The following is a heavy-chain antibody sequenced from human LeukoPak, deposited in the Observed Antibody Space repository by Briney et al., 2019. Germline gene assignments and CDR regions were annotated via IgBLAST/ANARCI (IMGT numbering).Heavy chain of an antibody. D-gene: IGHD3-22*01. J-gene: IGHJ4*02. Sequence: GRSLRLSCAASGFTFDDYAVHWVRQAPGKGLEWVSGISWNSGSIGYADSVKGRFTISRDNAKNSLYLQMNSLRAEDTALYYCAKAPYYYDSSGYYFDYWGQGTLVTVSS. V-gene: IGHV3-9*01. CDR1: GFTFDDYA. CDR3: AKAPYYYDSSGYYFDY. CDR2: ISWNSGSI.